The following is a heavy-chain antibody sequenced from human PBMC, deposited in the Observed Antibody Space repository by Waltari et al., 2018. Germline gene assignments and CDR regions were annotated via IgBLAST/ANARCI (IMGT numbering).Heavy chain of an antibody. J-gene: IGHJ4*02. Sequence: EVQLVESGGGLVQPGGSLRLSCAASGFSFSSYWMTWVRQAPGKGLEWVASINEDGSGKQYVDSVKGRFTISRDNANNSLYLQMNSLRADDTAVYYCARDSTRRFDYWGQGTLVTVSS. CDR1: GFSFSSYW. CDR2: INEDGSGK. D-gene: IGHD6-6*01. CDR3: ARDSTRRFDY. V-gene: IGHV3-7*01.